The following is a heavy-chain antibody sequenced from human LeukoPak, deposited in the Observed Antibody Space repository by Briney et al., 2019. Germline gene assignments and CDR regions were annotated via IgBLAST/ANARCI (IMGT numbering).Heavy chain of an antibody. J-gene: IGHJ6*04. Sequence: SETLSLTCTVSGGSISSYYWSWIRQPPGKGLEWIGEINHSGSTNYNPSLKSRVTISVDTSKNQFSLKLSSVTAADTAVYYCGRALSPLGDVWGKGTTVTVSS. CDR2: INHSGST. V-gene: IGHV4-34*01. CDR1: GGSISSYY. CDR3: GRALSPLGDV.